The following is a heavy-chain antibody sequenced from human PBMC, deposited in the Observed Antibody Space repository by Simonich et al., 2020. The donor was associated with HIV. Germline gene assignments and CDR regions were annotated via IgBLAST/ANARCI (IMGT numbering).Heavy chain of an antibody. V-gene: IGHV1-24*01. CDR1: GHSLTDLS. CDR2: FGPEVGET. J-gene: IGHJ2*01. CDR3: ATWEVKDDVLTGFSYWFFDL. D-gene: IGHD3-9*01. Sequence: QVQLFQSGAEVKKPGASVKVSCKVSGHSLTDLSMHWVRQTPGKRLEWMGGFGPEVGETIYAKKSQDRVNRTEDTSTDTAYMELSSLRFEDTALYYCATWEVKDDVLTGFSYWFFDLWGRGTLVTVSS.